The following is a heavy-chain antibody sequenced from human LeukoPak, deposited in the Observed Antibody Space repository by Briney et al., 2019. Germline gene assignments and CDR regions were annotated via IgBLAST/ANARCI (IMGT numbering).Heavy chain of an antibody. Sequence: GGSLRLSCAASGFTFSSYAMSWVRQAPGKGLEWVSAISGSGGSTYYADSVKGRITISRDNSKNTLYLQMNSLRAEDTAVYYCAKAYAYYYDSSGFDYWGQGTLVTVSS. J-gene: IGHJ4*02. CDR1: GFTFSSYA. V-gene: IGHV3-23*01. CDR3: AKAYAYYYDSSGFDY. CDR2: ISGSGGST. D-gene: IGHD3-22*01.